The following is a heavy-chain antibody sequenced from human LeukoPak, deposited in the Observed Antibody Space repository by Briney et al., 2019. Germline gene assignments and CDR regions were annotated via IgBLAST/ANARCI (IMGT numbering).Heavy chain of an antibody. Sequence: ASVKVSCKASGGTLSSSAIIWVRQAPGQGLEWMGWINPNSGGTNYAQKFQGRVTMTRDTSISTAYMELSRLRSDDTAVYYCARSLLRITMIVVVIGYWGQGTLVTVSS. CDR3: ARSLLRITMIVVVIGY. D-gene: IGHD3-22*01. CDR1: GGTLSSSA. J-gene: IGHJ4*02. CDR2: INPNSGGT. V-gene: IGHV1-2*02.